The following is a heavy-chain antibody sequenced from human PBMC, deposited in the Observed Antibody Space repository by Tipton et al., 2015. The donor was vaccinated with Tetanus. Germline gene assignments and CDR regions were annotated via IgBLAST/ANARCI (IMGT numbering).Heavy chain of an antibody. V-gene: IGHV4-31*03. D-gene: IGHD1-26*01. CDR3: ARDQARGARGWNYFDY. J-gene: IGHJ4*02. Sequence: LVKPTQTLSLTCTVSGGSISSGGYYWSWIRQHPGKGLEWIGDIYYSGGTYYNPSLKSRVTISVDTSKNQFSPKLNSVTAADTAVYYCARDQARGARGWNYFDYWGQGTLVTVSS. CDR2: IYYSGGT. CDR1: GGSISSGGYY.